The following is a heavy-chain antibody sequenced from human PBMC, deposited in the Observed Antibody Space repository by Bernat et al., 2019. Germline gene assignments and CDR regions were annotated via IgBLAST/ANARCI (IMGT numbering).Heavy chain of an antibody. CDR1: GFTFSSYA. V-gene: IGHV3-23*04. D-gene: IGHD2-15*01. J-gene: IGHJ4*02. CDR2: ISGSGGST. Sequence: EVQLVESGGGLVQPGGSLRLSCAASGFTFSSYAMSGVRQAPGKGLEWVSAISGSGGSTYYADAVKGRFTISRDNSKNTLYLQMNSLRAEDPAVYYCAKDLGRDIVVVVAAFDFWGQGTLVTVSS. CDR3: AKDLGRDIVVVVAAFDF.